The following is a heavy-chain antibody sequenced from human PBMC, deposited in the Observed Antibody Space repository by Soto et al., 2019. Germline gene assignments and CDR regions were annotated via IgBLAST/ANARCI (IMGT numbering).Heavy chain of an antibody. Sequence: QVQLVQSGAEVKKPGASVKVSCKASGYTFTSYAMHWVRQAPGQRLEWMGWINAGNGNTKYSQKFQGRVTITRDTSASTAYMELSSLRSEDTAVYYCATYKGDYDSSVYPFDYCGQGTLVTVSS. J-gene: IGHJ4*02. CDR3: ATYKGDYDSSVYPFDY. D-gene: IGHD3-22*01. CDR2: INAGNGNT. CDR1: GYTFTSYA. V-gene: IGHV1-3*01.